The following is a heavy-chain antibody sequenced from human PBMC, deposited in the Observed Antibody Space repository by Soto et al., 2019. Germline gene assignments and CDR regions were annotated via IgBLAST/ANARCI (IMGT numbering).Heavy chain of an antibody. CDR1: GGSFIGYY. D-gene: IGHD6-19*01. V-gene: IGHV4-34*01. J-gene: IGHJ5*02. Sequence: PSETLSLTCVVHGGSFIGYYWSWIRQPPGKGLEWIGEIDHSGSTNYNPSLRGRVTISVDTSKNQFSLRLNSVTAADTAVYYCARAYSSGWYWFDPWGQGTLVTVSS. CDR3: ARAYSSGWYWFDP. CDR2: IDHSGST.